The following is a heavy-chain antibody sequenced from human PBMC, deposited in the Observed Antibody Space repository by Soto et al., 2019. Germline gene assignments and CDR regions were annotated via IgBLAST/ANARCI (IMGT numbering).Heavy chain of an antibody. J-gene: IGHJ6*02. CDR3: ARDHMVRGVTNYYYYGMDV. CDR2: INHSGST. V-gene: IGHV4-34*01. CDR1: GGSFSGYY. D-gene: IGHD3-10*01. Sequence: SETLSLTCAVYGGSFSGYYWSWIRQPPGKGLEWIGEINHSGSTNYNPSLKSRVTISVDTSKNQFSLKLSSVTAADTAVYYCARDHMVRGVTNYYYYGMDVSGQGTTVTVSS.